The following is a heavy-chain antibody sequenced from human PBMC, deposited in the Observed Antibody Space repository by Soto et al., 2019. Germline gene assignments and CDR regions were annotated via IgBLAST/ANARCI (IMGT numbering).Heavy chain of an antibody. CDR2: INHSGST. CDR3: ARDKITGLFDY. Sequence: QVQLQQWGAGLLKPSETLSLTCAVYGGSFSGYYWTWIRQPPGTGLEWIGEINHSGSTNYNPSLHSRVPLSVHTSPDQFSLKLTSVTAADPAVYYCARDKITGLFDYWGQGTLVTVSS. CDR1: GGSFSGYY. V-gene: IGHV4-34*01. D-gene: IGHD2-8*02. J-gene: IGHJ4*02.